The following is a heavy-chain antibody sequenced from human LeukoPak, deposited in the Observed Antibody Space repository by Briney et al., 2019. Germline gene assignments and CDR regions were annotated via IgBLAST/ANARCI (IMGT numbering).Heavy chain of an antibody. V-gene: IGHV4-34*01. J-gene: IGHJ6*02. CDR3: ARHEGCGDNCFYGGDV. CDR2: INHSGST. Sequence: SETLSLTCAVYGGSFSDYYWSWIRQPPGKGLEWIGEINHSGSTNYNPSLKSRVTISVDTSKNQFSLKLSSVTAADTAVYYCARHEGCGDNCFYGGDVWGQGTTVTVSS. D-gene: IGHD2-21*02. CDR1: GGSFSDYY.